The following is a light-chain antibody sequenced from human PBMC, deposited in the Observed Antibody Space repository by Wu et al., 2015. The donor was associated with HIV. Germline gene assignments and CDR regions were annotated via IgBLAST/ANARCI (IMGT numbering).Light chain of an antibody. V-gene: IGKV3-11*01. CDR1: QSASSY. J-gene: IGKJ4*01. CDR2: DTS. CDR3: QQRSNWPPRVT. Sequence: EIVLTQSPGTLSLSPGERATLSCRASQSASSYLAWYQQRPGQAPRLLIYDTSNRATGIPARFSGSGSGTDFTLTISSLEPEDVAVYYCQQRSNWPPRVTFGGGTKVEIK.